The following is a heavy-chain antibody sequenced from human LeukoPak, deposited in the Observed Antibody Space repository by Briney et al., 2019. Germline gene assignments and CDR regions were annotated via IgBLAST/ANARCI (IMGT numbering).Heavy chain of an antibody. CDR2: IYSGGST. Sequence: PRGSLKLSCAASGFTVSSNYMSWVRQTPGKGLEWISVIYSGGSTYYADSVKGRFTISRDNSKNTLYLQMNSMRAEDTAVYYCSRVGSWLELAYDYWGQGTLVTVSS. D-gene: IGHD1-7*01. V-gene: IGHV3-66*02. CDR3: SRVGSWLELAYDY. CDR1: GFTVSSNY. J-gene: IGHJ4*02.